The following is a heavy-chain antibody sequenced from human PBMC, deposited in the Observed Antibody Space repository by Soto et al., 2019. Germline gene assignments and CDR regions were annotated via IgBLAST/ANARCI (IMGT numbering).Heavy chain of an antibody. CDR3: ARVVDFDSSGFGL. J-gene: IGHJ3*01. CDR2: ISSSSSYI. CDR1: GFTFSSYN. V-gene: IGHV3-21*01. Sequence: EVQLVESGGGLVKAGGSLRLSCAASGFTFSSYNMNWVRQAPGKGLEWVSSISSSSSYIYYADSVKGRFTISRDNAKNSLYLQMNSLRAEATAVYYCARVVDFDSSGFGLWGQGTMVTVSS. D-gene: IGHD3-22*01.